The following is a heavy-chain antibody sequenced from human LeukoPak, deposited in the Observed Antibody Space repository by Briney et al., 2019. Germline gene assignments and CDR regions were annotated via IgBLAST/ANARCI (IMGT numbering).Heavy chain of an antibody. V-gene: IGHV3-7*01. J-gene: IGHJ5*02. CDR3: ARDGYQVPTTFGTFDP. CDR2: INQGENEK. CDR1: GFMFSSFW. Sequence: GGSLRLSCTASGFMFSSFWMSWVRQAPGKGLEWVANINQGENEKYYVDSVRGRCTISRDNVKNSVFLQMNSLRAEDTGLYYCARDGYQVPTTFGTFDPWGQGTLVTVSS. D-gene: IGHD3-3*01.